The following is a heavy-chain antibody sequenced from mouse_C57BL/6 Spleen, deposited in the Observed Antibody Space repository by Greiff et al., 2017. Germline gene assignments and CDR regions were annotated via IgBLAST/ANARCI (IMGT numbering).Heavy chain of an antibody. J-gene: IGHJ1*03. D-gene: IGHD2-4*01. CDR2: ISDDGSN. CDR1: GFSITSGDY. CDR3: ARGGLRYWYFDV. Sequence: EVKLLESGPGLVKPSQSLSLTCSVTGFSITSGDYWNCRRHPPGNRLEWRGDISDDGSNHYTPSLKNRISITRDTSKNQFFLKLNAVTTEDTATYYCARGGLRYWYFDVWGTGTTVTVSS. V-gene: IGHV3-6*01.